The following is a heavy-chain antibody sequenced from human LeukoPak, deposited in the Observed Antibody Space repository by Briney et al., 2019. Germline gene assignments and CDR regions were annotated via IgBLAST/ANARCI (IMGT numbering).Heavy chain of an antibody. V-gene: IGHV3-53*01. CDR1: GFTVSTNY. J-gene: IGHJ2*01. CDR3: ARVGDHFHWYLDL. Sequence: GGSLRLSCAASGFTVSTNYMNWVRPAPGKRLEWVSILYSGSDTYYADSVKGRFTISRDSSKNILSLQMNNLRAEDTAVYYCARVGDHFHWYLDLWGRGTLVTVSS. CDR2: LYSGSDT. D-gene: IGHD3-10*01.